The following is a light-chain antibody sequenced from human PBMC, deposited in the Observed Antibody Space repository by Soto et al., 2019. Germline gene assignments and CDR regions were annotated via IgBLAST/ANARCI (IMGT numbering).Light chain of an antibody. V-gene: IGKV1-5*03. CDR3: LHYSTYPLT. CDR2: KAS. J-gene: IGKJ4*01. CDR1: YKTDNW. Sequence: DIQMTQSPSSLSASVGDRVTITCRASYKTDNWLAWIQQKPGKAPQLLFYKASTVESGAPSRFSGSGSGTEFTLTISSLQTDDFASYYCLHYSTYPLTFGGGTRVDI.